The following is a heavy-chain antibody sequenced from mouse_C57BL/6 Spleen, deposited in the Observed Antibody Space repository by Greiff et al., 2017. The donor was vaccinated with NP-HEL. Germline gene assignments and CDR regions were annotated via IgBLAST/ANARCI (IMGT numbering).Heavy chain of an antibody. Sequence: DVQLVESGGDLVKPGGSLKLSCAASGFTFSSYGMSWVRQTPDKRLEWVATISSGGSYTYYPDSVKGRCTISRDNAKNTLYLQMSSLKSEDTAMYYCARRVTTVGFDYWGQGTTLTVSS. CDR1: GFTFSSYG. D-gene: IGHD1-1*01. J-gene: IGHJ2*01. CDR2: ISSGGSYT. CDR3: ARRVTTVGFDY. V-gene: IGHV5-6*01.